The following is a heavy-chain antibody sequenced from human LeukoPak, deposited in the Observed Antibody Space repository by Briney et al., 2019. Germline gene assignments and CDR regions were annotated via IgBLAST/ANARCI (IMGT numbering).Heavy chain of an antibody. V-gene: IGHV1-69*13. J-gene: IGHJ4*02. D-gene: IGHD3-10*01. Sequence: SVKVSCKASGGTFSNYAISWVRQAPGQGLEWMGGIIPIFGTVNYAQKFQDRVTIIADEFTSTAYMELSSLRSEDTAVYYCTRSGNITMVRGVITTPAVIDYWGQGTLVTVSS. CDR3: TRSGNITMVRGVITTPAVIDY. CDR1: GGTFSNYA. CDR2: IIPIFGTV.